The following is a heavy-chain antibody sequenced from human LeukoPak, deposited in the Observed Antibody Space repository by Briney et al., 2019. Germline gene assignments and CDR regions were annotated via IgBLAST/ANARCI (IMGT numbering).Heavy chain of an antibody. CDR2: INRSGGST. D-gene: IGHD3-22*01. V-gene: IGHV1-46*01. J-gene: IGHJ5*02. CDR1: GYTFTSYF. CDR3: ARDPLYYYDSSSSGHVPQPNWLDP. Sequence: ASVKVSCKASGYTFTSYFMHWVRQAPGQGLEWMGIINRSGGSTSYAQKFQGSVTMTRDTSTSTVYMELSSLRSEDTAVYYCARDPLYYYDSSSSGHVPQPNWLDPWGQGTLVTVSS.